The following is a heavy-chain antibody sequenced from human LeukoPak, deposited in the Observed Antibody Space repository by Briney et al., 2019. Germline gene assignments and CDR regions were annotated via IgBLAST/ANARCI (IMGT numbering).Heavy chain of an antibody. Sequence: SETLSLTCTVSGGSISSYYWSWIRQPPGKGLEWIGYIYYSGSTNYNPSLKSRVTISVDTSRNQFSLKLSSVTAADTAVYYCARTPALLWFGELFSDYYYYMDVWGKGTTVTISS. J-gene: IGHJ6*03. CDR1: GGSISSYY. V-gene: IGHV4-59*01. D-gene: IGHD3-10*01. CDR3: ARTPALLWFGELFSDYYYYMDV. CDR2: IYYSGST.